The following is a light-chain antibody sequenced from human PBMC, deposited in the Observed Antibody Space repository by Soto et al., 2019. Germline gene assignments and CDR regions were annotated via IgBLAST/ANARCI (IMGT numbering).Light chain of an antibody. CDR1: QSVSSY. J-gene: IGKJ5*01. Sequence: EIVLTQSPATLSLSPGERATLSCRASQSVSSYLAWCQQKPGQAPRLLIYDASNRATGIPARFSGSGSGTDFTPTISRLEPEDFAVYYCQQRSNWPPAFGQGTRLEI. CDR2: DAS. CDR3: QQRSNWPPA. V-gene: IGKV3-11*01.